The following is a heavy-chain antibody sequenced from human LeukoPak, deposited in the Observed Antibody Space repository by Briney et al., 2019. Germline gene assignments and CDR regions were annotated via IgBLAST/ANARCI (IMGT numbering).Heavy chain of an antibody. V-gene: IGHV1-18*01. CDR3: ARENRYSGGSCYSVASDDAFDI. J-gene: IGHJ3*02. D-gene: IGHD2-15*01. CDR1: GHTFTNYG. Sequence: ASVKVSCKASGHTFTNYGITWVRQAPGQGLEWMGWISAYNGNTNYAQKFQGRVTMTTDTSTNTVYMELRSLRSDDTAVYYCARENRYSGGSCYSVASDDAFDIWGQGTMVTVSS. CDR2: ISAYNGNT.